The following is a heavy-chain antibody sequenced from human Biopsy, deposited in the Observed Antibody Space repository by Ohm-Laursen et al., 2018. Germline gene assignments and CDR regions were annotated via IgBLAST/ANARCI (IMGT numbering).Heavy chain of an antibody. CDR2: INPSNART. J-gene: IGHJ4*02. V-gene: IGHV1-46*01. Sequence: ASVKVSCKASGATFSNYAINWLRQAPGQGLEWMGMINPSNARTNYAQKFQGRVTMTRDTSTSTVYMDLGSLRSEDTALYFCARAYRMYFFDFWGQGSLVTVSA. D-gene: IGHD3-16*02. CDR3: ARAYRMYFFDF. CDR1: GATFSNYA.